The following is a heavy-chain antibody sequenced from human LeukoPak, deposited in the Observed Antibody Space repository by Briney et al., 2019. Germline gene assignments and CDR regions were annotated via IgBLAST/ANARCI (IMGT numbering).Heavy chain of an antibody. J-gene: IGHJ4*02. V-gene: IGHV3-23*01. Sequence: GGSLRLPCAASGFPLGSYAMYGVRRAQGRGLEGVSGISGSGGSTFYDHSVKGRFTISRDNSENTVYLQMNSLRADDTAVYYCAKTTAGYSSGRYPGWPVDYWGQGTLVTVPS. CDR1: GFPLGSYA. CDR2: ISGSGGST. CDR3: AKTTAGYSSGRYPGWPVDY. D-gene: IGHD6-19*01.